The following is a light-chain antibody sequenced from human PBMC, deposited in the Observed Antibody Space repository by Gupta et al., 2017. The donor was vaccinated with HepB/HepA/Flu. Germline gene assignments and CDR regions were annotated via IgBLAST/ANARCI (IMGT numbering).Light chain of an antibody. J-gene: IGLJ1*01. CDR2: STN. Sequence: HTLVTPPPSLTASPLGTVTLTCASSTGAVTSAYYPNWYQQKPGQAPRALIYSTNNRHPWTPARFSGSLLGGKAALTLSSVQPEDEAEDYCLLYYGGAQPYVFGTGTKVTVL. V-gene: IGLV7-43*01. CDR3: LLYYGGAQPYV. CDR1: TGAVTSAYY.